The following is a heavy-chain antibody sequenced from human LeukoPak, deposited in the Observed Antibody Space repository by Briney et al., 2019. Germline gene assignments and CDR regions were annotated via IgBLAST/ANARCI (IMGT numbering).Heavy chain of an antibody. V-gene: IGHV4-31*03. D-gene: IGHD3-10*01. Sequence: PSETLSLTCTVSGGSISSGGYYWSWIRQHPGKGLEWIGYIYYGGSTYYNPSLKSRVTISVDTSKSQFSLKLSSVTAADTAVYYCANYGSGSYRFDPWGQGTLVTVSS. CDR2: IYYGGST. CDR3: ANYGSGSYRFDP. J-gene: IGHJ5*02. CDR1: GGSISSGGYY.